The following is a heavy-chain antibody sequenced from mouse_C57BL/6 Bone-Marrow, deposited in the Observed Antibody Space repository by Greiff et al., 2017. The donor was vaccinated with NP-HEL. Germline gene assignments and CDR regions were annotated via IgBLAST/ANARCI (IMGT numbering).Heavy chain of an antibody. CDR2: INPNNGGT. CDR3: ARRLITTVVDWYFDV. D-gene: IGHD1-1*01. J-gene: IGHJ1*03. V-gene: IGHV1-26*01. Sequence: VQLQQSGPELVKPGASVKISCKASGYTFTDYYMNWVKQSHGKSLEWIGDINPNNGGTSYNQKFKGKATLTVDKSSSTAYMELRSLTSEDSAVYYCARRLITTVVDWYFDVWGTGTTVTVSS. CDR1: GYTFTDYY.